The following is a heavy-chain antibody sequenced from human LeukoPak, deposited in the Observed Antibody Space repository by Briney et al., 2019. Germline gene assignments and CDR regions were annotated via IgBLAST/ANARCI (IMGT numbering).Heavy chain of an antibody. V-gene: IGHV3-7*01. CDR3: ARGPDYGGRLDYFDY. Sequence: GGSLRLSCAASGFPFSRHWMGWVRQAPGKGLEWVASIKQDGSQHYVDSVKGRFTISRDNTKSSLSLQMNSLRLEDTALYYCARGPDYGGRLDYFDYWGQGTLVTVSS. CDR2: IKQDGSQ. CDR1: GFPFSRHW. J-gene: IGHJ4*02. D-gene: IGHD4-23*01.